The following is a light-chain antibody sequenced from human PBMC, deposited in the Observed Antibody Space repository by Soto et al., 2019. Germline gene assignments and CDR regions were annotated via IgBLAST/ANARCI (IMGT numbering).Light chain of an antibody. Sequence: QSVLTQPASVSGSPGQSITISCTGTSSDVGGYNFVSWYQQYPGKAPKLIIYEVDSRPSGVSNRFSGSKSGNTASLTISGLRAEDEADYYCASWDDSLNGHLVFGGGTKLTVL. V-gene: IGLV2-14*01. J-gene: IGLJ2*01. CDR1: SSDVGGYNF. CDR2: EVD. CDR3: ASWDDSLNGHLV.